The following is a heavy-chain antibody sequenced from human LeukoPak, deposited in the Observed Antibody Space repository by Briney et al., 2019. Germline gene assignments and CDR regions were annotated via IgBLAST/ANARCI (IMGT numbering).Heavy chain of an antibody. J-gene: IGHJ4*02. Sequence: PGGSLRLSCAASGFTFSSYWMSWVRQAPGKGLEWVSGLSGSGGSTNYADSVKGRFTISRDNSKNTLNLQMKGLRAEDTAVYYCAKVSISAAGPFDYWGQGTLVTVSS. CDR3: AKVSISAAGPFDY. CDR1: GFTFSSYW. V-gene: IGHV3-23*01. D-gene: IGHD6-13*01. CDR2: LSGSGGST.